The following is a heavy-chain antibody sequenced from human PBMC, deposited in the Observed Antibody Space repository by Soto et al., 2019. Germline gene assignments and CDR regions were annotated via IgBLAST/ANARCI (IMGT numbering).Heavy chain of an antibody. V-gene: IGHV1-3*01. CDR2: INAGNGDT. CDR1: GYTFTSYA. D-gene: IGHD2-2*01. CDR3: ARDRHQLNWFAP. J-gene: IGHJ5*02. Sequence: GASVKVSCKASGYTFTSYAMHWVRQAPGQRLEWMGWINAGNGDTKYSQKFQGRVTITRDTSASTAYMELSSLRSEDTAVYYCARDRHQLNWFAPWGQGTLVTVSS.